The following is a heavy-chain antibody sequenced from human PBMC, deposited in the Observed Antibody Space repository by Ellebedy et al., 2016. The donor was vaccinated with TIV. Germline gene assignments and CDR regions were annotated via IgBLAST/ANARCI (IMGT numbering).Heavy chain of an antibody. D-gene: IGHD2-2*01. J-gene: IGHJ6*02. CDR2: ISSSSSYT. Sequence: GESLKISCAASGFTFSDYYMSWIRQAPGKGLEWVSYISSSSSYTNYADSVKGRFTLSRDNAKNSLFLQMNSLRAEDTAVYYCARHIVVVPAARRPYYYSGMDVWGQGTTVTVSS. CDR1: GFTFSDYY. V-gene: IGHV3-11*06. CDR3: ARHIVVVPAARRPYYYSGMDV.